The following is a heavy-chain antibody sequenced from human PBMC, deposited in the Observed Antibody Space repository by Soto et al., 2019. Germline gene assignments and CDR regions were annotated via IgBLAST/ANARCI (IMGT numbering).Heavy chain of an antibody. D-gene: IGHD6-19*01. V-gene: IGHV4-61*01. CDR1: GESVGSGSYG. CDR2: IYYSGST. J-gene: IGHJ6*02. Sequence: PSESPSLTRTVSGESVGSGSYGWSWIRQPPGKELEWLGYIYYSGSTNYNPSHQGRVTISIDTSKNEFSLKLRSVTAADTAVYYCARGLTGWSQQHSFYGVDIWGQGTSDTVS. CDR3: ARGLTGWSQQHSFYGVDI.